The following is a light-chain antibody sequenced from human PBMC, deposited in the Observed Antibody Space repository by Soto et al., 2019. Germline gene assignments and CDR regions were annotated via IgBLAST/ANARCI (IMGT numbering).Light chain of an antibody. CDR1: SSDVGGYNY. Sequence: QSVLXQPPSASGSPGQSVTISCTGTSSDVGGYNYVSWYQQHPGKAPKLMIYEVSRRPSGVPDRFSGSKSGNTASLTVSGLQAEDEADYYCSSYAGRYVFGTGTKVTVL. CDR3: SSYAGRYV. V-gene: IGLV2-8*01. CDR2: EVS. J-gene: IGLJ1*01.